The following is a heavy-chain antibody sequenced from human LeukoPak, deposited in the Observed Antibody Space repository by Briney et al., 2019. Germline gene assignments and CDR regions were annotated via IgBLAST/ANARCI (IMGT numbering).Heavy chain of an antibody. CDR1: GFTFSDYY. Sequence: GGTLRLSCAASGFTFSDYYMSWIRQAPGKGLEGVSYISSSGSTIYYADSVKGRFTISRDNSKNTLYLQMNSLRAEDTAVYYCAKVIAFDFWSGSHRYYYMDVWGKGTTVTVSS. CDR2: ISSSGSTI. J-gene: IGHJ6*03. D-gene: IGHD3-3*01. CDR3: AKVIAFDFWSGSHRYYYMDV. V-gene: IGHV3-11*01.